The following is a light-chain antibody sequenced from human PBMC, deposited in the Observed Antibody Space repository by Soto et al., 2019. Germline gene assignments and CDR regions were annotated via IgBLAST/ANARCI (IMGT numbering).Light chain of an antibody. CDR3: QQYGSSPLFT. J-gene: IGKJ4*01. CDR2: GAS. Sequence: EIVLTQSPGTLSLSPGERATLSCRASQSVSSSYLAWYQQTPGQAPRLLIYGASSRATGIPDRFSGSGSGTDFTLTISRLEPEDFAVYYCQQYGSSPLFTFGGGTKVEIK. V-gene: IGKV3-20*01. CDR1: QSVSSSY.